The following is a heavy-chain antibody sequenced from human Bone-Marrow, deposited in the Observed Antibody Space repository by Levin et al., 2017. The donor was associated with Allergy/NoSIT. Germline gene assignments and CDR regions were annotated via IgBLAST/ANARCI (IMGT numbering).Heavy chain of an antibody. V-gene: IGHV4-34*01. D-gene: IGHD3-16*02. Sequence: PGGSLRLSCAASGFTFSTYAMSWVRQPPGKSLEWLGEIHHSGSTNYNPSLKSRVTISVEMSKNQISLNLSSVTAADTGLYYCARGSQANRKARVYWYFDLWGRETLVTVSS. CDR3: ARGSQANRKARVYWYFDL. CDR1: GFTFSTYA. J-gene: IGHJ2*01. CDR2: IHHSGST.